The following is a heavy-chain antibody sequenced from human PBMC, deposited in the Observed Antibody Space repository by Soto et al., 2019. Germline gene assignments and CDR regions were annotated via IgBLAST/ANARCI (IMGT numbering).Heavy chain of an antibody. Sequence: EVQLLESGGGLVQPGGSLRLSCAASGFTFSSYAMSWVRQAPGKGLEWVSAISGSGGSTYYADSVKGRFTISRDNSKNPLYLQMNSLRAEDTAVYYCAKGGHIVVVPAAEYFDYWGQGTLVTVSS. V-gene: IGHV3-23*01. D-gene: IGHD2-2*01. CDR2: ISGSGGST. CDR1: GFTFSSYA. CDR3: AKGGHIVVVPAAEYFDY. J-gene: IGHJ4*02.